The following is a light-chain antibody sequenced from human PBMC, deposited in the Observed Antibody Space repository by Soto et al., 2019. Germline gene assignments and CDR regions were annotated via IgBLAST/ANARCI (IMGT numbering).Light chain of an antibody. V-gene: IGKV3-20*01. CDR3: QQYGSSPIT. CDR2: GAS. Sequence: EIVLTQSPGTLSLSPGERATLSCRASQSVSSSYLAWYQQKPGQAPRLLIYGASFRAAGIPDRFSGSGSGTDFTLNISRLEPEDIAVYYCQQYGSSPITFGQGTKLEIK. CDR1: QSVSSSY. J-gene: IGKJ2*01.